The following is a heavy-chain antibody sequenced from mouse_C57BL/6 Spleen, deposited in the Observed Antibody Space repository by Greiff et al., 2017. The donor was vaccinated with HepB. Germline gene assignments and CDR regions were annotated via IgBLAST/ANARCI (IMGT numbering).Heavy chain of an antibody. Sequence: QVQLQQSGPELVKPGASVKISCKASGYAFSSSWMNWVKQRPGKGLEWIGRIYPGDGDTNYNGKFKGKATLTADKSSSTAYMQLSSLTSEDSAVYFCAREGGNYYVLRRGFAYWGQGTLVTVSA. V-gene: IGHV1-82*01. CDR1: GYAFSSSW. D-gene: IGHD2-1*01. CDR2: IYPGDGDT. CDR3: AREGGNYYVLRRGFAY. J-gene: IGHJ3*01.